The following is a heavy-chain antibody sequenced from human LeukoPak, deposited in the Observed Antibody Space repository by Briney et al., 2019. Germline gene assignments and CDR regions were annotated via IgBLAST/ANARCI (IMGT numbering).Heavy chain of an antibody. D-gene: IGHD3-10*01. CDR2: IYSGGST. V-gene: IGHV3-66*02. CDR3: ARVSSRGSGNQDYGMDV. Sequence: PGGSLRLSCAACGFTVSSNYMSWVRQAPGKGVEWVSVIYSGGSTYYSDSVKGRFTISRDNSKNTLYLQMNSLRAEDTAVYYCARVSSRGSGNQDYGMDVWGQGTTVTVSS. CDR1: GFTVSSNY. J-gene: IGHJ6*02.